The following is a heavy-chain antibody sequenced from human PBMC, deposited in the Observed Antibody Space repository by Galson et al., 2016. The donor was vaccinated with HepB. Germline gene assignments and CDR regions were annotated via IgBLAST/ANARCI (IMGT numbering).Heavy chain of an antibody. D-gene: IGHD2-21*02. J-gene: IGHJ4*02. CDR1: GSSVSSGGYA. V-gene: IGHV4-30-2*01. CDR3: ARGVTH. CDR2: MYDSGSD. Sequence: TLSLTCGVSGSSVSSGGYAWSWLRQPPGKGLEWIGCMYDSGSDSYNLSLKGRVAISLDRAKNLVSLRLTSVTAADTAAYFCARGVTHWGRGILVTVSA.